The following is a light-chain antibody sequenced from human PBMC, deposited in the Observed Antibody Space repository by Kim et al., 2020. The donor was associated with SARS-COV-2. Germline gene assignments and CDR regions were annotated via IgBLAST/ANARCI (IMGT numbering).Light chain of an antibody. CDR3: QSADSSDTYWV. J-gene: IGLJ3*02. CDR1: ALPNQY. V-gene: IGLV3-25*03. Sequence: PGQPARITCSGDALPNQYAYWFQQKPGQAPVVVIYEDSERPSGIPGRFSGSSSGTTVTLTISGVQAEDEADYYCQSADSSDTYWVFGGGTKVTVL. CDR2: EDS.